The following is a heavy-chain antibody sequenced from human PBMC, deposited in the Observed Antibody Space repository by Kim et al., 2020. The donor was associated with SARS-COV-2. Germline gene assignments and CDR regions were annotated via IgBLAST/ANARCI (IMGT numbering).Heavy chain of an antibody. V-gene: IGHV3-30*03. D-gene: IGHD1-20*01. CDR3: GGLGI. CDR1: GFVFSNYV. CDR2: ISYDGINV. Sequence: GGSLRLSCAASGFVFSNYVMHWVRQAPGKGLEWMAVISYDGINVYYSESVKGRFTISRDNAKNTLYLQLNSLRDEDTAMYYCGGLGIWGQGTLVTVSS. J-gene: IGHJ4*02.